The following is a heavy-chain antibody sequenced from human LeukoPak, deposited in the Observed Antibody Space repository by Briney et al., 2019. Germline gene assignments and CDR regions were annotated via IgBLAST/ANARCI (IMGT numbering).Heavy chain of an antibody. J-gene: IGHJ4*02. CDR2: MSYDGTNK. CDR1: GFIFSTYA. V-gene: IGHV3-30-3*01. D-gene: IGHD5-24*01. Sequence: GGSLRLSCAASGFIFSTYAMHWVRQAPGKGLEWVAVMSYDGTNKYLAESVKGRFTISRDNSKNTLYLQMNSLRSEDTAVYYCARGGDGYTFPYYFDYWGQGTLVTVSS. CDR3: ARGGDGYTFPYYFDY.